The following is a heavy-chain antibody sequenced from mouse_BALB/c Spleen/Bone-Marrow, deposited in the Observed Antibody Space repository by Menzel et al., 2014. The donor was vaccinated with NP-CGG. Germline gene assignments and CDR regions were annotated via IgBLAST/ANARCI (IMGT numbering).Heavy chain of an antibody. CDR1: GYTFTSYW. J-gene: IGHJ2*01. CDR3: ARGFPFDY. Sequence: QVQLQQSGAELARPGASVKLSCKASGYTFTSYWVQWVKQRPGQGLEWIGAIYPGDGGTRYTQKFKGKATLTADKSSSTAYMQLSSLASEDSAVYYCARGFPFDYWGQGTTLTVSS. CDR2: IYPGDGGT. V-gene: IGHV1-87*01.